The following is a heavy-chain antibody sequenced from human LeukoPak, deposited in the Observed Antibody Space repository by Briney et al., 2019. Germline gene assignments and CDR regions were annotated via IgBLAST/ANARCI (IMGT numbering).Heavy chain of an antibody. CDR1: GFTFSSSA. V-gene: IGHV3-23*01. J-gene: IGHJ4*02. CDR2: ISASGGST. D-gene: IGHD6-19*01. CDR3: AKDKRSWLPGD. Sequence: GGSLRLSCAASGFTFSSSAMSWVRQVPGKGLEWVSGISASGGSTYYADSVRGRFTISRDNSKNTLYVQMNSLRAEDTAVYYCAKDKRSWLPGDWGQGTLVTVSS.